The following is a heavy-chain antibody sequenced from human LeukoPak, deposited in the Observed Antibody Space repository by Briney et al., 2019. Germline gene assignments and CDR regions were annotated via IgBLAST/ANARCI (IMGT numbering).Heavy chain of an antibody. CDR2: IYSGGST. V-gene: IGHV3-66*01. CDR3: ARGPNSNWSGLDF. CDR1: GFTVSNNY. J-gene: IGHJ4*02. Sequence: TGGSLRLSCVVSGFTVSNNYMSWVRQAPRKGLEWVSLIYSGGSTYYADSVKGRFTISRDNSKNTVYLQMNSLRAEDTAVYYCARGPNSNWSGLDFWGQGTLLTVSS. D-gene: IGHD6-6*01.